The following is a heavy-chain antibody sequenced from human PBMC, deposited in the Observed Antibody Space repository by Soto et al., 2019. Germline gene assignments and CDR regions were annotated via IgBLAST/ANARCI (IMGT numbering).Heavy chain of an antibody. D-gene: IGHD3-22*01. CDR3: ARTYYYDSSGYYDY. V-gene: IGHV1-18*01. J-gene: IGHJ4*02. CDR2: ISAYNGNT. CDR1: GYTFTSYC. Sequence: GASVKVSCKASGYTFTSYCMSWVRQAPGQGLEWMGWISAYNGNTNYAQKLQGRVTMTTDTSTSTAYMELRSLRSDDTAVYYCARTYYYDSSGYYDYWGQGTLLTVSS.